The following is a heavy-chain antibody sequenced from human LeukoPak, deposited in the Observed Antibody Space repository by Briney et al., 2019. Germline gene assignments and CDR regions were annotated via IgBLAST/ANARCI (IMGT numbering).Heavy chain of an antibody. CDR2: INHSGST. V-gene: IGHV4-34*01. CDR1: GGSFSGYY. D-gene: IGHD3-10*01. J-gene: IGHJ4*02. Sequence: PSETLSLTCAVYGGSFSGYYWSWIRQPPGKGLEWIGEINHSGSTNYNPSLKSRVTISVDTSKNQFSLKLSSVTAADTAVYYCARVPRPQYYDSGTYYNDYWGQGTLVTVSS. CDR3: ARVPRPQYYDSGTYYNDY.